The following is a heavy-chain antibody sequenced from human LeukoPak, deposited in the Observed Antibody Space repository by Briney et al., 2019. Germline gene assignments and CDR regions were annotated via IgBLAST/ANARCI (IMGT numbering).Heavy chain of an antibody. CDR1: GYSISSGYY. J-gene: IGHJ2*01. CDR3: ARDLPSYGSPRTFWYFDL. V-gene: IGHV4-38-2*02. Sequence: SETLSLSCTVSGYSISSGYYWGWIRQPPGKGLEWIGSIYHSGSTYYNPSLKSRVTISVDTSKNQFSLKLSSVTAADTAVYYCARDLPSYGSPRTFWYFDLWGRGTLVTVSS. D-gene: IGHD3-16*01. CDR2: IYHSGST.